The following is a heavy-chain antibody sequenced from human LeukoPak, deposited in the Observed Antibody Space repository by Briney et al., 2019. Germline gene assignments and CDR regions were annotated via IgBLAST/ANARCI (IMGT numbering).Heavy chain of an antibody. CDR2: MNPNSGDT. CDR1: GYTFTSYD. V-gene: IGHV1-8*01. CDR3: ARTISSSENWFDP. Sequence: GASVKVSCKASGYTFTSYDINWVRQATGQGLEWMGWMNPNSGDTGYAQTFQGRVTMTRNTSISTAYMELSSLRSEDTAVYYCARTISSSENWFDPWGQGTLVTVSS. D-gene: IGHD6-6*01. J-gene: IGHJ5*02.